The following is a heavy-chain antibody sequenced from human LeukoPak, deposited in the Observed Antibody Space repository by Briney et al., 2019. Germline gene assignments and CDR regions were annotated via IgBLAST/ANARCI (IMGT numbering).Heavy chain of an antibody. Sequence: SETLSLTCMVSGVSIRTDAYYWLWVRQPAGEALEWIGRLNPSGVTSYNPSLASRVTISLDTSKNQFSLRLTYVTAPDTAIYYCARGRLSGDYFDFWGQGTLVTVSS. V-gene: IGHV4-61*02. CDR1: GVSIRTDAYY. J-gene: IGHJ4*02. CDR2: LNPSGVT. CDR3: ARGRLSGDYFDF. D-gene: IGHD6-25*01.